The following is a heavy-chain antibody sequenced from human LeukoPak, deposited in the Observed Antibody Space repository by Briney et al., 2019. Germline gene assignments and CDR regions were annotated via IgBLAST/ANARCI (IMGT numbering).Heavy chain of an antibody. CDR3: AKALGLNTYFDY. CDR1: GYTFTGYY. Sequence: ASVKVSCKASGYTFTGYYMHWVRQAPGQGLEWMGWINPNSGGTNYAQKFQGRVTMTRDTSISTAYMELSRLRSDDTAVYYCAKALGLNTYFDYWGQGTLVTVSS. J-gene: IGHJ4*02. V-gene: IGHV1-2*02. D-gene: IGHD3/OR15-3a*01. CDR2: INPNSGGT.